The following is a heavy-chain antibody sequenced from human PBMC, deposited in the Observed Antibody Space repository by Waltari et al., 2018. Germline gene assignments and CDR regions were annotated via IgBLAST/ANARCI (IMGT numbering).Heavy chain of an antibody. CDR3: ATRTPTAYYFDF. D-gene: IGHD2-21*02. Sequence: QVRLQQWGAGLLKPSETLSLTCAVYGGSFSDYYWSWIRQPPGKGLEWIGEINHGGNTNYNPSRKSRVTISVDTSKIHFSLKLNSVTAADTAVYYCATRTPTAYYFDFWAQGTVVTVSS. V-gene: IGHV4-34*02. J-gene: IGHJ4*02. CDR1: GGSFSDYY. CDR2: INHGGNT.